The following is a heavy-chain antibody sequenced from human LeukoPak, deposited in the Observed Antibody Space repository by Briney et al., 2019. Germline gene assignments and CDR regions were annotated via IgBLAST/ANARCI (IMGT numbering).Heavy chain of an antibody. CDR2: IYYSGST. J-gene: IGHJ5*02. V-gene: IGHV4-59*01. CDR3: ARLGTHGDYLNP. Sequence: SETLSLTCTVSGGSISSYYWSWIRQPPGKGLEWIGYIYYSGSTNYNPSLKSRVTISVDTSKNQFSLKLSSVTAADTAVYYCARLGTHGDYLNPWGQGTLVTVSS. D-gene: IGHD4-17*01. CDR1: GGSISSYY.